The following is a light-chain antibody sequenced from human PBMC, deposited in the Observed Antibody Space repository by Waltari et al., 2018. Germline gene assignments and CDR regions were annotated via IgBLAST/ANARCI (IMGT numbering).Light chain of an antibody. CDR3: QQSYSPLT. CDR1: QSISTY. J-gene: IGKJ4*01. Sequence: DFQMTQSPSSLSASVGDRVTITCRASQSISTYLNWYQQKPGKAPNLLIYAASSLQSGVPSRFSGSGSGTDFTLTISSLQPEDFATYYCQQSYSPLTFGGGIKVEIK. CDR2: AAS. V-gene: IGKV1-39*01.